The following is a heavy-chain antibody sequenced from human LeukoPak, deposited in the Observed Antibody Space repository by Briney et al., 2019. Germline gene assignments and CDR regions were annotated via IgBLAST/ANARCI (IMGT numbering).Heavy chain of an antibody. J-gene: IGHJ3*02. D-gene: IGHD3-22*01. CDR2: ISWNGGSI. V-gene: IGHV3-9*01. CDR3: AKDIKDYYDSSGPFDAFDI. Sequence: GRSLRLSCAASGFTFDDYAMHWVRQAPGKGLEWVSGISWNGGSIGYADSVKGRFTISRDNAKNSLYLQMNSLRAEDTALYYCAKDIKDYYDSSGPFDAFDIWGQGTMVTVSS. CDR1: GFTFDDYA.